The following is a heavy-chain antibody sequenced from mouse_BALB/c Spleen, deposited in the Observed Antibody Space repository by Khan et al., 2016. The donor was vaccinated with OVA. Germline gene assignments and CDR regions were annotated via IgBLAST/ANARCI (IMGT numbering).Heavy chain of an antibody. Sequence: QVQIQQSGAELAKPGASVKMSCKASGYTFTTYWMHWVKQRPGQGLEWIGYIDPSTGYTEYNQKFKDKATLTTDKSSSTAYMQLSSLTSEDSAVYYCARSGLYGIVAYWGQGTLVTVSA. V-gene: IGHV1-7*01. CDR2: IDPSTGYT. CDR1: GYTFTTYW. J-gene: IGHJ3*01. D-gene: IGHD2-1*01. CDR3: ARSGLYGIVAY.